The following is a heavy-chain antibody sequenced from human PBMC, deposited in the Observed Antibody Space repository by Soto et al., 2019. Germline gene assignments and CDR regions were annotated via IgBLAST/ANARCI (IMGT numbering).Heavy chain of an antibody. D-gene: IGHD3-3*01. Sequence: EVQLVETGGGLIQPGGSLRLSCAASGFTVSSNYMSWVRQAPGKGLEWVSVIYSGGSTYDADSVKGRFTISRDNSKNTLYLQMNSLRAEYTAVYYCARAYDFWSGQDYWGQGTLVTVSS. CDR3: ARAYDFWSGQDY. V-gene: IGHV3-53*02. CDR2: IYSGGST. CDR1: GFTVSSNY. J-gene: IGHJ4*02.